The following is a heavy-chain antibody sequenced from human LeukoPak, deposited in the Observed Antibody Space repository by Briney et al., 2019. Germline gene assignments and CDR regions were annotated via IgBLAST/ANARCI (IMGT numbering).Heavy chain of an antibody. D-gene: IGHD6-19*01. V-gene: IGHV4-4*07. J-gene: IGHJ4*02. Sequence: SETLSLTCTVSGGSISNYYWTWIRQPAGKGLEWIGRIHSSGTTNYKPSLKSRVTLSLDTSKNQFSLILNSVTAADTAVYYCARDCLGCYFDYWGQGTLVTVLS. CDR1: GGSISNYY. CDR2: IHSSGTT. CDR3: ARDCLGCYFDY.